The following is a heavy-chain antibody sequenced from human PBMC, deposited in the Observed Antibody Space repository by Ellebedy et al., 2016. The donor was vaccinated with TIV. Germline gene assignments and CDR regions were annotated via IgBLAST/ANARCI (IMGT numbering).Heavy chain of an antibody. J-gene: IGHJ4*02. CDR3: ARRRWELNYFDY. D-gene: IGHD1-26*01. CDR1: GYTFTSYG. Sequence: AASVTVSCKASGYTFTSYGISWVRQAPGQGLEWMGGIIPIFGTANYAQKFQGRVTITADECTSTAYMELSSLRSEDTAVYYCARRRWELNYFDYWGQGTLVTVSS. CDR2: IIPIFGTA. V-gene: IGHV1-69*13.